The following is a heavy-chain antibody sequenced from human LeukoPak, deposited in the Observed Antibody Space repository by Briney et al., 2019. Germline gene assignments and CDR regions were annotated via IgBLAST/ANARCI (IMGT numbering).Heavy chain of an antibody. J-gene: IGHJ4*02. D-gene: IGHD3-9*01. CDR1: GYTFTGYY. CDR2: TNPNSGGT. CDR3: ARSVALLRYFDWLPSND. Sequence: ASVKVSCKASGYTFTGYYMHWVRQAPGQGLEWMGWTNPNSGGTNYAQKFQGRVTMTRDTSISTAYMELSRLRSDDTAVYYCARSVALLRYFDWLPSNDWGQGTLVTVSS. V-gene: IGHV1-2*02.